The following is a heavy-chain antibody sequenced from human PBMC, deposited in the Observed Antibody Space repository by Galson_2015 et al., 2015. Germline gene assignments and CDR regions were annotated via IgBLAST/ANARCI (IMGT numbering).Heavy chain of an antibody. D-gene: IGHD5-18*01. CDR2: IIPIFGTE. CDR3: AREGVDTALGIVDYYFDY. CDR1: GGTFSSYA. J-gene: IGHJ4*02. V-gene: IGHV1-69*05. Sequence: SVKVSCKASGGTFSSYAISWVRQAPGKGLEWMGGIIPIFGTENYAQKFQGRVTITTDKSTSTAYMELNSLRSEDTAVYYCAREGVDTALGIVDYYFDYWGQGTLVTVSS.